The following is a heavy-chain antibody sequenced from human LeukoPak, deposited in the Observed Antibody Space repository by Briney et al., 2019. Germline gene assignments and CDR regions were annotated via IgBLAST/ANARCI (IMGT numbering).Heavy chain of an antibody. Sequence: GGSLRLSCAASGFTFSSYSMNWVRQAPGKGLEWVSYISSSSSTIYYADSVKGRFTISRDNAKNSLYLQMNSLRAEDTAVYYCAKDHLNVGTTVIDYWGQGTLVTVSS. CDR2: ISSSSSTI. J-gene: IGHJ4*02. CDR3: AKDHLNVGTTVIDY. CDR1: GFTFSSYS. V-gene: IGHV3-48*04. D-gene: IGHD4-11*01.